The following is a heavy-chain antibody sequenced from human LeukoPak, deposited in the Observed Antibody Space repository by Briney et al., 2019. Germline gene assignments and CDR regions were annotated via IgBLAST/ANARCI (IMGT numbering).Heavy chain of an antibody. CDR2: IYTSGST. J-gene: IGHJ3*02. CDR3: ARQKCTSTSCLTKNAFDI. D-gene: IGHD2-2*01. V-gene: IGHV4-4*09. CDR1: GSISSYY. Sequence: SETLSLTCTVSGSISSYYWSWIRQPPGKGLEWIGYIYTSGSTNYNPSLKSRVTISVDASKNQFSLDLSSVTAADTAVYYCARQKCTSTSCLTKNAFDIWGQGTMVTVSS.